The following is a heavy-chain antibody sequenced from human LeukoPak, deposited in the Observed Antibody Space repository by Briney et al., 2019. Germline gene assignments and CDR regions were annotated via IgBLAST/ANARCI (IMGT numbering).Heavy chain of an antibody. CDR2: INHSGST. D-gene: IGHD2-2*02. V-gene: IGHV4-34*01. CDR1: GGSFSGYY. CDR3: ARDRRYCSSTSCYTKAFDI. Sequence: PSETLSLTCAVYGGSFSGYYWSWIRQPPGKGLEWIGEINHSGSTNYNPSLKSRVTISVDTSKNQFSLKLSSVTAADTAVYYCARDRRYCSSTSCYTKAFDIWGQGTMVTVSS. J-gene: IGHJ3*02.